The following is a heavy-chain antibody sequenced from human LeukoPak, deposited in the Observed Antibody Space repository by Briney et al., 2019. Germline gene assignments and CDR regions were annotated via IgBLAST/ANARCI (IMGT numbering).Heavy chain of an antibody. CDR2: IIPILGIA. V-gene: IGHV1-69*04. CDR3: ARDPLDYGDYELTVDY. CDR1: GGTFSSYA. J-gene: IGHJ4*02. Sequence: ASVKVSCKASGGTFSSYAISWVRQAPGQGLEWMGRIIPILGIANYAQKFQGRVTITADKSTSTAYMELSSLRSEDTAVYYCARDPLDYGDYELTVDYWGQGTLVTVSS. D-gene: IGHD4-17*01.